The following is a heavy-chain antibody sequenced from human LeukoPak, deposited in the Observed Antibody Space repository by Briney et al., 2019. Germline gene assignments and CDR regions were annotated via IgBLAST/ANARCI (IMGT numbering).Heavy chain of an antibody. CDR1: GFTFSNYS. Sequence: GGSLRLSCVGSGFTFSNYSMNWVRQAPGKGLEWVSSISSSSSHTYYADSVKGRFTISRDNAKNAVYLQMNSLTADDTAVYYCAKLILISADNWGQGTLVSVSS. CDR3: AKLILISADN. J-gene: IGHJ4*02. CDR2: ISSSSSHT. V-gene: IGHV3-21*01. D-gene: IGHD3-22*01.